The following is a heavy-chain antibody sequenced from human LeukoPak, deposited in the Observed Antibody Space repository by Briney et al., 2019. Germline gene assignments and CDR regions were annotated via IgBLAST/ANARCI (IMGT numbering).Heavy chain of an antibody. Sequence: SVKVSCKASGGTFSSYAISWVRQAPGQGLEWVGGIIPIFGTANYAQKFQGRVTITTDESTSTAYMELSSLRSEDTAVYYCARSDFGVAIPYYYYYYMDVWGKGTTVTVSS. J-gene: IGHJ6*03. V-gene: IGHV1-69*05. D-gene: IGHD3-3*01. CDR2: IIPIFGTA. CDR1: GGTFSSYA. CDR3: ARSDFGVAIPYYYYYYMDV.